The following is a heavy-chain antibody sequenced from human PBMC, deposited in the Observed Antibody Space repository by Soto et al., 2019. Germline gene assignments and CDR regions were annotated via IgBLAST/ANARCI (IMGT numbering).Heavy chain of an antibody. J-gene: IGHJ1*01. V-gene: IGHV4-59*01. Sequence: QVQLQESGPGLVKPSETLSLTCTVSGDSISNYYWSWIRQPPGKGLEWIGYIHYSASTNYNPSLESRVTISVDTSKNRFSRRLSSVTAADTAVYYCASGSGGWFPEYFAHWGQGTLVTVS. CDR1: GDSISNYY. D-gene: IGHD6-19*01. CDR3: ASGSGGWFPEYFAH. CDR2: IHYSAST.